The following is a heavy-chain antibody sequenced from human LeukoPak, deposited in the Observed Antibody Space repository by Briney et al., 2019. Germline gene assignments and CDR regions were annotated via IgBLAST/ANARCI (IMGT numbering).Heavy chain of an antibody. CDR2: IIPIFGTA. CDR1: GGTFSSYA. Sequence: ASVKVSCKASGGTFSSYAISWVRQAPGQGLEWMGGIIPIFGTANYAQKFQGRITITRNTSISTAYMELSSLRSEDTAVYYCAASKYSSSWYGRGYFDYWGQGTLVTVSS. J-gene: IGHJ4*02. V-gene: IGHV1-69*05. D-gene: IGHD6-13*01. CDR3: AASKYSSSWYGRGYFDY.